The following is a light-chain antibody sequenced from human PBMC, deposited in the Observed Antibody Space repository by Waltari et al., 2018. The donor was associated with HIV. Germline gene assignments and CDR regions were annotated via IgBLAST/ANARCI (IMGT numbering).Light chain of an antibody. CDR2: SSN. CDR3: AAWDDSLSGYV. V-gene: IGLV1-47*01. Sequence: QSVPTQPPSASGTPGQRVTIPCSGSSSNIGSSYVYLYQQVPGTAPKLLISSSNHRPSGVPDRFSGSKSGTSASLAISGLRSEDEADYYCAAWDDSLSGYVFGTGTKVTVL. J-gene: IGLJ1*01. CDR1: SSNIGSSY.